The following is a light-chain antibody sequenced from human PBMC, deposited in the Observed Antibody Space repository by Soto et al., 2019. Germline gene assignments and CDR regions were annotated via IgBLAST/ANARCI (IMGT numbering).Light chain of an antibody. Sequence: QSLLTQAPSVSAARGKKCTISCSGSTFNSVKNYVSWYKHLPGTAPKLLLYDNNKLPSLIPDRFSGYKSGTAATLGITGLQAGDEADYYCGPWDSSLSAGSGFGTGTKVTVL. CDR1: TFNSVKNY. CDR2: DNN. J-gene: IGLJ1*01. CDR3: GPWDSSLSAGSG. V-gene: IGLV1-51*01.